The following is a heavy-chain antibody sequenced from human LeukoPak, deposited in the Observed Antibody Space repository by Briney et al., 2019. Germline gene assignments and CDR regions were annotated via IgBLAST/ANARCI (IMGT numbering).Heavy chain of an antibody. CDR3: ARQGSPHYDILTGYYYYFDY. J-gene: IGHJ4*02. D-gene: IGHD3-9*01. CDR2: IYYSGST. Sequence: SETLSLTCAVYGGSFSGYYWSWIRQPPGKRLEWIGSIYYSGSTYYNPSLKSRVTISVDTSKNQFSLKLSSVTAADTAVYYCARQGSPHYDILTGYYYYFDYWGQGTLVTVSS. V-gene: IGHV4-34*01. CDR1: GGSFSGYY.